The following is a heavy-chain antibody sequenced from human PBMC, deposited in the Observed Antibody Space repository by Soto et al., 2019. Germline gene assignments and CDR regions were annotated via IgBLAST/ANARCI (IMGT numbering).Heavy chain of an antibody. CDR2: IYYSGST. D-gene: IGHD1-26*01. CDR3: ARRYGGNLDY. CDR1: GGSISNFY. V-gene: IGHV4-59*08. Sequence: WETLSLTCTVSGGSISNFYWSWIRQPPGKGLEWIGYIYYSGSTNYNPSLKSRVTISVDTSKNQFSLKLSSVTAADTAVYFCARRYGGNLDYWGQGTLVTVSS. J-gene: IGHJ4*02.